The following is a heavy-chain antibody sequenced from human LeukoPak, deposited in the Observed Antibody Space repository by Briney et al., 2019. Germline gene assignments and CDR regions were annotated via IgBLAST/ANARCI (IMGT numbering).Heavy chain of an antibody. CDR3: TSPAHDFDLWSGYYSL. CDR2: IRSKAHSGET. J-gene: IGHJ4*01. V-gene: IGHV3-73*01. D-gene: IGHD3-3*01. Sequence: GGSLRLSCKVSGFLFSDSAIHWVRHAAGKGLEWVGRIRSKAHSGETGYADPVKGRFTISRDDSKDTSYLQMNSLRPEDTALYYCTSPAHDFDLWSGYYSLWGHGTQVTVSS. CDR1: GFLFSDSA.